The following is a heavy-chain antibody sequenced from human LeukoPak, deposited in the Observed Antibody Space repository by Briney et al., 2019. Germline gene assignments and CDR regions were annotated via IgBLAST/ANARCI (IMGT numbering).Heavy chain of an antibody. D-gene: IGHD7-27*01. CDR3: AMRLGNAFDI. V-gene: IGHV4-39*01. CDR1: GGSISSSSYY. CDR2: IYYSGST. Sequence: SETLSLTCTVSGGSISSSSYYWGWIRQPPGKGLEWIGSIYYSGSTYYNPSLKSRVTISVDTSKNQFSLKLSSVTAADTAVYYCAMRLGNAFDIRGQGTMVTVSS. J-gene: IGHJ3*02.